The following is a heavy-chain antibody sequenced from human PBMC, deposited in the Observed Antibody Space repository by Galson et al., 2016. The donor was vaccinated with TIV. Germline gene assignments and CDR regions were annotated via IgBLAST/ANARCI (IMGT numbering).Heavy chain of an antibody. J-gene: IGHJ6*02. D-gene: IGHD3-22*01. CDR3: ARDRGSITMILVVDYYYGMDV. Sequence: SVKVSCKASGYTFSKYGISWVRQAPGQGLEWMGWISGDSGNTDYARKFQGRVIMTADTSTGTAFLEVGSLTSDDTAVYYCARDRGSITMILVVDYYYGMDVWGQGTTVTV. V-gene: IGHV1-18*04. CDR1: GYTFSKYG. CDR2: ISGDSGNT.